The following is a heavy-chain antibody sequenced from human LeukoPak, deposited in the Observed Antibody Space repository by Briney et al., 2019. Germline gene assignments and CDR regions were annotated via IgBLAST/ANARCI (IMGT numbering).Heavy chain of an antibody. CDR3: ARVGYCGGGSCYRGWFDP. Sequence: TSETLSLTCAVYGGSFSGYYWSWIRQPPGKGLEWIGEINHSGSTNYNPSLKSRVTISVDTSKNQFSLKLSSVTAADTAVYYCARVGYCGGGSCYRGWFDPWGQGTLVTVSS. J-gene: IGHJ5*02. CDR2: INHSGST. D-gene: IGHD2-15*01. CDR1: GGSFSGYY. V-gene: IGHV4-34*01.